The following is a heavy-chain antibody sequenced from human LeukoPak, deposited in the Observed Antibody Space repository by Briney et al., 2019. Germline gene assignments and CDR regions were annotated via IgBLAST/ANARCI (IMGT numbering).Heavy chain of an antibody. CDR2: IYARGNT. CDR1: GGSISNYY. Sequence: SETLSLTCTVSGGSISNYYWSWIRQPAGKGLEWIGLIYARGNTNYNPSLKSRVTMSIDTSKNQFSLKLTSVTAADTAVYYCARTPIYYFDNSGYYNWGQGTLVTVSS. CDR3: ARTPIYYFDNSGYYN. D-gene: IGHD3-22*01. V-gene: IGHV4-4*07. J-gene: IGHJ4*02.